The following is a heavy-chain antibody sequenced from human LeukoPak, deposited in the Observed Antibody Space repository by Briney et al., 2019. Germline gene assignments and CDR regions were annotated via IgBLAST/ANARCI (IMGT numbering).Heavy chain of an antibody. D-gene: IGHD3-10*01. CDR3: ARDRDGSGPFDY. J-gene: IGHJ4*02. V-gene: IGHV4-59*01. CDR2: IYYSGST. Sequence: SETLSLTCTVSGGFISTYYWSWIRQPPGKGLEWIGYIYYSGSTTYNPSLKSRVTMSVDTSKNQFSLKLSSVTAADTAVYYCARDRDGSGPFDYWGQGTLVTVSS. CDR1: GGFISTYY.